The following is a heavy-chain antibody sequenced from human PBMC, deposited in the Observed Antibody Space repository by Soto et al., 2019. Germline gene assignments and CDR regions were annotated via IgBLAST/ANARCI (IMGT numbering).Heavy chain of an antibody. CDR2: IYHSGST. CDR1: GGSISSSNW. D-gene: IGHD2-21*02. J-gene: IGHJ6*02. CDR3: ARDRSFVTPYGMDV. Sequence: ASETLSLTCAVSGGSISSSNWWGWVRQPPGKGLEWIGEIYHSGSTNYNPSLKSRVTISVDKSKNQFSLKLSSVTAADTAVYYCARDRSFVTPYGMDVWGQGTTVTVSS. V-gene: IGHV4-4*02.